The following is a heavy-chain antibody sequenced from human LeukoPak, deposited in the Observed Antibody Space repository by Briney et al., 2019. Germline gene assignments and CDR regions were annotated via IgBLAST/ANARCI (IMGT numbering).Heavy chain of an antibody. CDR1: GYTLTSYA. CDR2: INTNTGNP. CDR3: ARDSYDFWSGYFRTQYNWFDP. J-gene: IGHJ5*02. Sequence: GASVKVSCKASGYTLTSYAMNWVRQAPGQGLEWMGWINTNTGNPTYAQGFTGRFVFSLDTSVSTAYLQISSLKAEDTVVYYCARDSYDFWSGYFRTQYNWFDPWGQGTLVTVSS. V-gene: IGHV7-4-1*02. D-gene: IGHD3-3*01.